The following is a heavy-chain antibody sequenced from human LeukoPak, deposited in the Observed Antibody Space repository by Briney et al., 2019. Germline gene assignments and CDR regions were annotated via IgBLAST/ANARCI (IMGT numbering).Heavy chain of an antibody. CDR1: GFTFSSYW. J-gene: IGHJ6*02. V-gene: IGHV3-7*01. CDR3: ARQLNIVVVPAAHYYYYYGMDV. D-gene: IGHD2-2*01. Sequence: GGSLRLSCAASGFTFSSYWMSWVRQAPGKGLELVANIKQDVSEEYYVDSVNGRFTISRDHAKNSLYLQMNSLRAEDTAVYYCARQLNIVVVPAAHYYYYYGMDVWGQGTTVTVSS. CDR2: IKQDVSEE.